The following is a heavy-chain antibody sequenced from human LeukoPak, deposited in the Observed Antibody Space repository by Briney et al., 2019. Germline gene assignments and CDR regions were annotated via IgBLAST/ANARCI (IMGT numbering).Heavy chain of an antibody. V-gene: IGHV4-4*02. Sequence: SETLSLTCAVSGGSISSSNWWSWVRQPPGKGLEWIGEIYHSGSTNYNPSLKSRVTISVDKSKNQFSLKLGSVTAADTAVYYCARVRYCSGGSCPLFDYWGQGTLVTVSS. CDR1: GGSISSSNW. CDR3: ARVRYCSGGSCPLFDY. CDR2: IYHSGST. D-gene: IGHD2-15*01. J-gene: IGHJ4*02.